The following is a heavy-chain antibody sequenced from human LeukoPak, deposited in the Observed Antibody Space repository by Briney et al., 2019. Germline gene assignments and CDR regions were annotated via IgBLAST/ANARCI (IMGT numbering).Heavy chain of an antibody. CDR2: FDPEDGEP. CDR1: GYSLSELF. D-gene: IGHD1-1*01. CDR3: ATEKDELLDS. Sequence: GSVKVSCKVSGYSLSELFTHWVRQAPGKGLEWMGGFDPEDGEPMYAQKFQGRVTMTEDTSTDTAYMELRSLRSEDTAVYYCATEKDELLDSWGQGTLVTVSS. V-gene: IGHV1-24*01. J-gene: IGHJ5*01.